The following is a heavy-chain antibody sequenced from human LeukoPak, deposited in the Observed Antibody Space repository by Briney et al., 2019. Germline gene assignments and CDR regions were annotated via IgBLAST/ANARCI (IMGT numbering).Heavy chain of an antibody. V-gene: IGHV5-51*01. CDR3: ARRLTSHEAFDY. D-gene: IGHD3-16*01. CDR2: IYPGDSDT. Sequence: GESLKISCQGSEYTFSSYWIGWVRRMPGKGLEWMGIIYPGDSDTRYSPSFQGQVTISADKSISTAYLQWSSLKISDTAIYYCARRLTSHEAFDYWGQGTLVTVSS. CDR1: EYTFSSYW. J-gene: IGHJ4*02.